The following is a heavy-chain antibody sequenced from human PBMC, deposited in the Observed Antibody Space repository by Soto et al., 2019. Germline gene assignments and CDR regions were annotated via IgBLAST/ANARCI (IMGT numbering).Heavy chain of an antibody. Sequence: QVQLQDSGPGLVRPSQTLSLTCTVSGGSISSDHYHWTWIRQPPGKGLEWIGYIHYSGSTYYNPSLQRRVTMSVDTSKNLFSLKLSSVTAADTAVYFCAREDDGGDRDYYGLDVWGQGTTVTVSS. V-gene: IGHV4-30-4*01. D-gene: IGHD2-21*02. CDR3: AREDDGGDRDYYGLDV. CDR2: IHYSGST. CDR1: GGSISSDHYH. J-gene: IGHJ6*01.